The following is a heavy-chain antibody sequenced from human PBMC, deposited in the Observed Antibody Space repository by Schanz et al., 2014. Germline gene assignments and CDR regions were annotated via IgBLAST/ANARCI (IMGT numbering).Heavy chain of an antibody. D-gene: IGHD2-15*01. V-gene: IGHV3-33*01. CDR1: GFTFNNYG. Sequence: QVQLVESGGGVVRPGRSLRLSCAASGFTFNNYGMHWVRQAPGKGLEWVAVIWYDGTDRYYADSVKGRFTISRDNSKNTLYLQMNSLRAEDAAVYYCARVELSVYYYAMDVWGQGTTVTVSS. CDR2: IWYDGTDR. CDR3: ARVELSVYYYAMDV. J-gene: IGHJ6*02.